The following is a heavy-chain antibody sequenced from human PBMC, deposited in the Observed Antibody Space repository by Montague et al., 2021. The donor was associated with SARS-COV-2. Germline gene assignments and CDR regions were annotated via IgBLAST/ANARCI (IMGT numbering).Heavy chain of an antibody. Sequence: SETLSFTCTVSGGSISSSSYYWGWIRQPPGKGLEWIGSIYYSGSTYYNPSLKSRVTISVDTPKNQFSLKLSSVTAADTAVYYCARQGDQLLLEYWFDPWGQGTLVTVSS. CDR3: ARQGDQLLLEYWFDP. J-gene: IGHJ5*02. D-gene: IGHD2-2*01. V-gene: IGHV4-39*01. CDR2: IYYSGST. CDR1: GGSISSSSYY.